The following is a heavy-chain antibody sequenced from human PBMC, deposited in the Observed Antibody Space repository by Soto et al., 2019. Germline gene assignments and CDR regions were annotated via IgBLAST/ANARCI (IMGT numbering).Heavy chain of an antibody. CDR1: GFTFSSYA. V-gene: IGHV3-23*01. J-gene: IGHJ4*02. D-gene: IGHD6-19*01. Sequence: GGSLRLSCVASGFTFSSYAMSWVRQAPGKGLEWVSAVSGRGGSTNYADSAKGRFTISRDNSKNTLYLQMNSLRAEDTAVYYCAKEKGSSGWPIDYWGQGTLVTVSS. CDR3: AKEKGSSGWPIDY. CDR2: VSGRGGST.